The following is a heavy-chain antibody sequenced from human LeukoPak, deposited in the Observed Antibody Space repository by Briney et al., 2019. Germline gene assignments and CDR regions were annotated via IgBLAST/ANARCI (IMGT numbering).Heavy chain of an antibody. J-gene: IGHJ4*02. CDR1: GFTFSNFA. CDR2: ISGSGETT. D-gene: IGHD3-16*01. Sequence: GGSLRLSCAASGFTFSNFAMTWVRQAPGKGLEWLSSISGSGETTYYADSEKGRFIISRDKSKNILYLQMNSLRAEDTAVYYCAKWSVWGNYYLDYWGQGTLVTVSS. CDR3: AKWSVWGNYYLDY. V-gene: IGHV3-23*01.